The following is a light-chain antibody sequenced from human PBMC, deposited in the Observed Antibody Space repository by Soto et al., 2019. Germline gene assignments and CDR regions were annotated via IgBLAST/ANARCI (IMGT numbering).Light chain of an antibody. CDR1: QSVSTI. CDR2: GAS. Sequence: EIVMTQSPATLSVSPGERTTLSCRASQSVSTILAWYQQKPGQAPRLLIYGASTRATGIPVRFSGSGSGTEFTLSISSLQSEDFAVYYCQHYDKWPPTFGQGTKVEIK. V-gene: IGKV3-15*01. J-gene: IGKJ1*01. CDR3: QHYDKWPPT.